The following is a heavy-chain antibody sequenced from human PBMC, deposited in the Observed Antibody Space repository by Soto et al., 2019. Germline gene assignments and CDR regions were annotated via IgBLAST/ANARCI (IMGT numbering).Heavy chain of an antibody. V-gene: IGHV3-30-3*01. J-gene: IGHJ4*02. D-gene: IGHD6-6*01. CDR3: ARDLLSSSSSWKYYFDY. Sequence: QVQLVESGGGVVQPGRSLRLSCAASGFTFNSYAMHWVRQAPGKGLEWVAVISYDGSNKYYADSVKGRFTISRDNSKNTLYLQMNSLRAEDTAVYYCARDLLSSSSSWKYYFDYWGQGTLVTVSS. CDR2: ISYDGSNK. CDR1: GFTFNSYA.